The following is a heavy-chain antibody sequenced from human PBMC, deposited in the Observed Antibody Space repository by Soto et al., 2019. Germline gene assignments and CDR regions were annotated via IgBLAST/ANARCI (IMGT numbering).Heavy chain of an antibody. Sequence: QVQLQESGPGLVKPSQTLSLTCIVSGVYIRSGDDYWSWIRQPPGKGLEWIGYIYPSGSTYSNPSLRSRATRAADTSKNQFSLKLTSVTAADPAVYYWARGGGYDYWGQGALVTVSS. D-gene: IGHD3-22*01. V-gene: IGHV4-30-4*01. CDR3: ARGGGYDY. J-gene: IGHJ4*02. CDR2: IYPSGST. CDR1: GVYIRSGDDY.